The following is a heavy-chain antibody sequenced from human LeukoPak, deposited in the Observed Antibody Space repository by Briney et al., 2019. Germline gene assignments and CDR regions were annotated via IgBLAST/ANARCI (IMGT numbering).Heavy chain of an antibody. CDR1: GYSFTDKY. J-gene: IGHJ5*02. CDR2: INPKSGGT. CDR3: ARAGGRSWFDP. V-gene: IGHV1-2*02. Sequence: ASVKVSCKASGYSFTDKYMHWVRQAPGQGLEWMGRINPKSGGTNYAQKFQGRVTMTTDTSMSTAYMEVSRLTSDDTAVYYCARAGGRSWFDPWGQGTLVTVSS.